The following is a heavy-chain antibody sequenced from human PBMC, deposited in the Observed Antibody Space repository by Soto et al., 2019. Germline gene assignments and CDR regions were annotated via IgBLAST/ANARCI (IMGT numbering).Heavy chain of an antibody. CDR3: ARRARPDFYYMDV. Sequence: EVQLAESGGGLAQPGGSLRLSCAASGFTLSGYAMDWVRQAPGKGLEYVSGISSNGVGTYYANSVQGRFTISRDNSKNTVYLQMGSMKPEARAVYYCARRARPDFYYMDVWGKGTTVTVSS. D-gene: IGHD6-6*01. CDR2: ISSNGVGT. CDR1: GFTLSGYA. V-gene: IGHV3-64*01. J-gene: IGHJ6*03.